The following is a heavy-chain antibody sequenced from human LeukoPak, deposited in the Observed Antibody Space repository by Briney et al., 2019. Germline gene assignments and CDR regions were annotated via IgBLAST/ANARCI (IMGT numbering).Heavy chain of an antibody. CDR1: GFSLSTRGVG. J-gene: IGHJ4*02. CDR3: AHSGNYYDSSGYYFDY. V-gene: IGHV2-5*01. D-gene: IGHD3-22*01. CDR2: IYWNDDK. Sequence: SGPTLVKPPQTLTLTCTFSGFSLSTRGVGVGWIRQPPGKALEWLPLIYWNDDKRYSPSLKSRLTITKDTSKTQVVLTMTNMDPVDTATYYCAHSGNYYDSSGYYFDYWGQGTLVTVSS.